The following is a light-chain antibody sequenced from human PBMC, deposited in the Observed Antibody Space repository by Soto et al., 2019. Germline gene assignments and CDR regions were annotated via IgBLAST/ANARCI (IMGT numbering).Light chain of an antibody. Sequence: QSVLTQPASVSGSPGQSIAISCIGVRTDGDGHDYVSWYQQHPGQAPQLIIYDVYNRPSGVSDRSSGSKSGNTASLVISGLQAEGEADYFCTSYTAGSPFYVFGAGTKVTVL. CDR1: RTDGDGHDY. J-gene: IGLJ1*01. CDR3: TSYTAGSPFYV. CDR2: DVY. V-gene: IGLV2-14*03.